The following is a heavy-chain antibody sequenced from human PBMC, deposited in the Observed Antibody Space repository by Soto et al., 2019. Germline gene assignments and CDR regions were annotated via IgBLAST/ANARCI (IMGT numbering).Heavy chain of an antibody. V-gene: IGHV4-39*07. CDR1: GGSISSSFYY. J-gene: IGHJ4*02. CDR2: IHYSGST. D-gene: IGHD6-19*01. CDR3: ARATYSSGWYDYFDY. Sequence: SETLSLTCTVSGGSISSSFYYWGWIRPPPGKEREWIGRIHYSGSTNYNPSLKSRVTISVDTSKNQFSLKLNSVTAADTAVYYCARATYSSGWYDYFDYWGQGTLVTVSS.